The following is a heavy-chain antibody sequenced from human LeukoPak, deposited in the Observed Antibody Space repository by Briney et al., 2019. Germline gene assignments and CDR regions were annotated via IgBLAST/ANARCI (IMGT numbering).Heavy chain of an antibody. CDR1: GGSISSSSYY. Sequence: SETLSLTCTVSGGSISSSSYYWGWIRQPPGKGLEWIGSIYYSGSTYYNPSLKSRVTISADTSKNQFSLKLSSVTAADTTVYYCARDSSYSRIAAAGTTSDAFDIWGQGTMVTVSS. CDR3: ARDSSYSRIAAAGTTSDAFDI. V-gene: IGHV4-39*07. D-gene: IGHD6-13*01. CDR2: IYYSGST. J-gene: IGHJ3*02.